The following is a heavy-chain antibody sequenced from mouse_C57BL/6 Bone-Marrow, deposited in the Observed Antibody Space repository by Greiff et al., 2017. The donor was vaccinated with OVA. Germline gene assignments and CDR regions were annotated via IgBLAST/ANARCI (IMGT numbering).Heavy chain of an antibody. D-gene: IGHD2-1*01. V-gene: IGHV1-4*01. CDR3: AREDGNWFAY. CDR1: GFTFTSYT. J-gene: IGHJ3*01. CDR2: INPSSGYT. Sequence: QVQLQQSGAELARPGASVKMSCKASGFTFTSYTMHWVKQRPGQGLEWIGYINPSSGYTKYNQKFKDKATLTADKSSSTAYMQLSSLTSEDSAVYYCAREDGNWFAYWGQGTLVTVSA.